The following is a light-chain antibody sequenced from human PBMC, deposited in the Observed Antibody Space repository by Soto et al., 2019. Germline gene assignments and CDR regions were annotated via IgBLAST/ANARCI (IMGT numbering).Light chain of an antibody. V-gene: IGLV2-14*01. CDR3: SSFTSTNTWV. Sequence: QSALPQPASVSGSPGQSITISCTGTSSDIGGYNYVSWYQQYPGKAPKPMIYEVSNRPSGVSSRFSGSKSGNTASLTISGLQADDEADYYCSSFTSTNTWVFGGGTKLTVL. J-gene: IGLJ3*02. CDR1: SSDIGGYNY. CDR2: EVS.